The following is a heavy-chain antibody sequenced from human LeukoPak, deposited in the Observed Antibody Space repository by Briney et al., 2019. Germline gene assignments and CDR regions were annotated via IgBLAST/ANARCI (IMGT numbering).Heavy chain of an antibody. CDR3: ARMTYSSSWYYYYGMDV. CDR2: IIPIFGTA. CDR1: GGTFSSYA. V-gene: IGHV1-69*13. D-gene: IGHD6-13*01. J-gene: IGHJ6*02. Sequence: ASVKVSCKASGGTFSSYAISWVRQAPGQGLEWMGGIIPIFGTANYAQKFQGRVTITADESTSSAYMELSSLRSEDTAVYYCARMTYSSSWYYYYGMDVWGQGTTVTVSS.